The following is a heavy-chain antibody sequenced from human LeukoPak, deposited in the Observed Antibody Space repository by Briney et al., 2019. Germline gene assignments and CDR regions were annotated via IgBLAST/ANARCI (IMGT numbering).Heavy chain of an antibody. Sequence: PSETLSLTCTVSGGSISSYYWSWVRQPPGKGLEWIGYIYYSGSTNYNPSLKSRVTISVDTSKNQFSLKLSSVTAADTAVYYCARHDSSARRHDAFDIWGQGTMVTVSS. CDR1: GGSISSYY. CDR3: ARHDSSARRHDAFDI. D-gene: IGHD3-22*01. J-gene: IGHJ3*02. V-gene: IGHV4-59*01. CDR2: IYYSGST.